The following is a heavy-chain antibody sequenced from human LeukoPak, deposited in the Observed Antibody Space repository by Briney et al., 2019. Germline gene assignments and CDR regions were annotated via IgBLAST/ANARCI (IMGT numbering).Heavy chain of an antibody. Sequence: KPSETLSLTCAVSGGSISSGGYSWSWIRQPPGKGLEWIGYIYHSGSTYYNPSLKSRVTISVDRSKNQFSLKLSSVTAADTAVYYCARAGSRATNGAFDIWGQGTMVTVSS. CDR3: ARAGSRATNGAFDI. V-gene: IGHV4-30-2*01. CDR2: IYHSGST. J-gene: IGHJ3*02. D-gene: IGHD1-26*01. CDR1: GGSISSGGYS.